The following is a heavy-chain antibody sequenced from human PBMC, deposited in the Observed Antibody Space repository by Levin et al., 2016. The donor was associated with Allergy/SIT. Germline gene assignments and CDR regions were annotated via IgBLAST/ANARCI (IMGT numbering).Heavy chain of an antibody. D-gene: IGHD6-19*01. CDR1: GFTFSDYG. V-gene: IGHV3-23*01. CDR3: AKGWYGQYFQN. Sequence: GGSLRLSCAASGFTFSDYGMSWVRQAPGKELQLVSCISGDGGLAYTADAVKGRFIISRDNSKKTISLQLNGLRAEDTAMYYCAKGWYGQYFQNWGQGTLVTVSS. J-gene: IGHJ1*01. CDR2: ISGDGGLA.